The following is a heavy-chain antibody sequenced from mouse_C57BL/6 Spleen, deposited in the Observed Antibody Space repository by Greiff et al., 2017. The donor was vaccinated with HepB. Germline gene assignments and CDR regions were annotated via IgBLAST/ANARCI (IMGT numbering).Heavy chain of an antibody. CDR1: GYTFTDYY. CDR3: ARSDYGSSYDYAMDY. J-gene: IGHJ4*01. CDR2: INPYNGGT. Sequence: VQLQQSGPVLVKPGASVKMSCKASGYTFTDYYINWVKQSHGKSLEWIGVINPYNGGTSYNQKFKGKATLTVDKSSSTAYMELNSLTSEDSAVYYCARSDYGSSYDYAMDYWGQGTSVTVSS. D-gene: IGHD1-1*01. V-gene: IGHV1-19*01.